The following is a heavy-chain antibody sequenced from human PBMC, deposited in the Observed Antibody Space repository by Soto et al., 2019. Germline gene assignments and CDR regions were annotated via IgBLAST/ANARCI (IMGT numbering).Heavy chain of an antibody. Sequence: SETLSLNCAVYGGCFSGYYWSGLRQPPGKGVEWIGEIDHSGSTNYNPSLKSRVTISVDTSKNQFSLKLSSVTAADTAVYYCARLGIVATIGRYYHYGMDVWGQGTTVT. J-gene: IGHJ6*02. CDR1: GGCFSGYY. V-gene: IGHV4-34*01. D-gene: IGHD5-12*01. CDR3: ARLGIVATIGRYYHYGMDV. CDR2: IDHSGST.